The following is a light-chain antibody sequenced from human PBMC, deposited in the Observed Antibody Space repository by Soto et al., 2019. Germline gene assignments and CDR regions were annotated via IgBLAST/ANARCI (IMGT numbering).Light chain of an antibody. CDR2: EES. V-gene: IGKV1-16*01. J-gene: IGKJ4*01. CDR3: QQVKSYPRP. Sequence: DIQMTQSPSSLSSSVGYRVTVTCLASQAITNNLAWYQQKPGNPPRLLIYEESTLHSGVPSRFSGRKVGTQFILTIDSLQPEDFATYYCQQVKSYPRPFGGGTKVDI. CDR1: QAITNN.